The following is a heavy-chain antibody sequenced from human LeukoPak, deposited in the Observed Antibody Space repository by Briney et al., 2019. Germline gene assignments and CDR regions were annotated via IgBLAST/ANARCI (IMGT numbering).Heavy chain of an antibody. J-gene: IGHJ4*02. D-gene: IGHD3-3*01. V-gene: IGHV3-23*01. CDR3: AKELGSYFWRGRHAAFGS. CDR1: GFIFNNYG. CDR2: IVGSGAAT. Sequence: GGSLRLSCAASGFIFNNYGLGWVRQAPGKGLEWVSGIVGSGAATNYADSEKGPFVISRDNSKNTLYLQMNSLRAVDTAGYYCAKELGSYFWRGRHAAFGSWGQGTLVTVSS.